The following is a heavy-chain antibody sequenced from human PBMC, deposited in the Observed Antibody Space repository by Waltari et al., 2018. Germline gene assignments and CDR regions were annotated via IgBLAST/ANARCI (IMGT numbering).Heavy chain of an antibody. V-gene: IGHV3-23*03. J-gene: IGHJ5*02. CDR1: GFTFSTHA. CDR2: ASFDGSTT. D-gene: IGHD3-10*01. CDR3: AKDAFGNTYLDH. Sequence: EVQLLESGGGLVQPGGSLRLSCAASGFTFSTHAMSWVRQAPGKGLEWVALASFDGSTTYYADSVRGRFTISRDNSKNTLYLDINTLRVDDTAIYYCAKDAFGNTYLDHWGQGTLVTVSS.